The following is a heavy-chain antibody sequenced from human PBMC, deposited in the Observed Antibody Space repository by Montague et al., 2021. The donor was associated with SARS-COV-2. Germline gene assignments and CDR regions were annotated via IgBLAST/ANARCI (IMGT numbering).Heavy chain of an antibody. CDR1: GFTVDDYA. V-gene: IGHV3-9*01. CDR3: AKGIAAARFYFQH. D-gene: IGHD6-13*01. Sequence: SLRLSCAASGFTVDDYALHWVRQAPGKGLEWVSGISWNSGSLGYSYSXXGLFTISRDNAKNSLYLQMNSLRAEDTALSYCAKGIAAARFYFQHWGQGALVTVSS. J-gene: IGHJ1*01. CDR2: ISWNSGSL.